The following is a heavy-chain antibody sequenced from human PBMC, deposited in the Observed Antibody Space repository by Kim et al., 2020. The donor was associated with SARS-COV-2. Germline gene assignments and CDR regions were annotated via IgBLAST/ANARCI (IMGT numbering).Heavy chain of an antibody. CDR1: GGTFSSYT. V-gene: IGHV1-69*04. J-gene: IGHJ4*02. CDR2: IIPILGIA. CDR3: ARDHSGWYDGHFDY. D-gene: IGHD6-19*01. Sequence: SVKVSCKASGGTFSSYTISWVRQAPGQGLEWMGRIIPILGIANYAQKFQGRVTITADKSTSTAYMELSSLRSEDTAVYYCARDHSGWYDGHFDYWGQGTLVTVSS.